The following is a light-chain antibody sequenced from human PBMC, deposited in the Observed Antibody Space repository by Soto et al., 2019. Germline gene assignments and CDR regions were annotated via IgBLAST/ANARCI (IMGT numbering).Light chain of an antibody. CDR3: ISYTTSSTWV. CDR2: EVS. V-gene: IGLV2-14*01. CDR1: SSDVGGYNY. Sequence: QSVLTQPASVSGSPGQSITISCTGTSSDVGGYNYVSWYQQHPGKAPKLMIYEVSNRPSGVSNRFSGSKSGNTASLTISWLQAEDEADYYCISYTTSSTWVFGGGTKVTVL. J-gene: IGLJ3*02.